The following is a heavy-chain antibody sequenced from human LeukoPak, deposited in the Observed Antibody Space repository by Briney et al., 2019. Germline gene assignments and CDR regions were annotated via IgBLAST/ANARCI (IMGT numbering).Heavy chain of an antibody. CDR3: ARDPLYCTGGTCYSHHYSMDV. CDR1: GGSISSGGYY. CDR2: IYYSGST. J-gene: IGHJ6*02. Sequence: SQTLSLTCTVSGGSISSGGYYWSWIRQHPGKGLEWIGYIYYSGSTYYNPSLKSRVTIPLDTSKNQFSLKLTSVTAADTAVYYCARDPLYCTGGTCYSHHYSMDVWGQGTTVTVSS. D-gene: IGHD2-8*02. V-gene: IGHV4-31*03.